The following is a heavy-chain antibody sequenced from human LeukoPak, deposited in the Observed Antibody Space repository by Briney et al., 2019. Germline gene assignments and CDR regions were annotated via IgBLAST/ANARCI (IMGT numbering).Heavy chain of an antibody. D-gene: IGHD4-23*01. J-gene: IGHJ4*02. CDR2: ISGSGGNI. CDR3: ARDRSYVGFDY. CDR1: GFTFSDYY. Sequence: GGSLRLSCAASGFTFSDYYMSWIRQAPGKGLEWVSYISGSGGNIYYADSVKGRFTVSRDNAKNSVYLQTNSLRAEDTAVYYCARDRSYVGFDYWGQGTLVTVSS. V-gene: IGHV3-11*04.